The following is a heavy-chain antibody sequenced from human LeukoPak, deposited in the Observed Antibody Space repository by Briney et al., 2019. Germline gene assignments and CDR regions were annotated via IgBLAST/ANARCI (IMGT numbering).Heavy chain of an antibody. D-gene: IGHD2-15*01. V-gene: IGHV4-38-2*02. CDR1: GYSISSGYY. J-gene: IGHJ3*02. CDR2: IYHSGST. Sequence: SETLSLTCTVSGYSISSGYYWGWIRQPPGKGLEWIGSIYHSGSTYYNPSLKSRVTISVDTSKNQFSLKLSSVTAADTAVYYCARDPLLSCSGGYCYYDAFDIWGQGTMVTVSS. CDR3: ARDPLLSCSGGYCYYDAFDI.